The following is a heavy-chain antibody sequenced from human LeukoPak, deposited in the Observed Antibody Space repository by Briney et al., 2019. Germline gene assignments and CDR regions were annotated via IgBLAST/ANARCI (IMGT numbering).Heavy chain of an antibody. V-gene: IGHV3-30*18. Sequence: GGSLRLSCAASGFTFSSYSMNWVRQAPGKGLEWVAVISYDGSNKYYADSVKGRFTISRDNSKNTLYLQMNSLRAEDTAVYYCAKDGRNLPGIAAAAAYYFDYWGQGTLVTVSS. CDR3: AKDGRNLPGIAAAAAYYFDY. J-gene: IGHJ4*02. CDR2: ISYDGSNK. D-gene: IGHD6-13*01. CDR1: GFTFSSYS.